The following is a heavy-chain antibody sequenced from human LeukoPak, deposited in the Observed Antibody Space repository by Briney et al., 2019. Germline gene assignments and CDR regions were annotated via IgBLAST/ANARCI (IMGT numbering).Heavy chain of an antibody. CDR1: GFTFSSYS. CDR3: ATDYDILTGYYIPLYY. Sequence: PGGSLRLSCAASGFTFSSYSMNWVRQAPGKGLQWVSYIRSSSGTIYYADSVKGRFTISRDNAKNSLYLQMNSLRDEDTAVYYCATDYDILTGYYIPLYYWGQGTLVTVSS. CDR2: IRSSSGTI. V-gene: IGHV3-48*02. J-gene: IGHJ4*02. D-gene: IGHD3-9*01.